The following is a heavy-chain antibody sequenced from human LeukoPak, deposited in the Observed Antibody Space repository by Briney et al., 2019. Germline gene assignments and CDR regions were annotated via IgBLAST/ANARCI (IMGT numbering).Heavy chain of an antibody. D-gene: IGHD3-10*01. J-gene: IGHJ6*04. CDR3: TTDWGSITMVRGVMDV. CDR2: IKSKTDGGTT. CDR1: GFTFSNAW. Sequence: GGSLRLSCAASGFTFSNAWMSWVRQAPGKGLEWVGRIKSKTDGGTTDYAAPVKGRFTISRDDSKNTLYLQMNSLKTEDTAVYYCTTDWGSITMVRGVMDVWGKGTTVTVSS. V-gene: IGHV3-15*01.